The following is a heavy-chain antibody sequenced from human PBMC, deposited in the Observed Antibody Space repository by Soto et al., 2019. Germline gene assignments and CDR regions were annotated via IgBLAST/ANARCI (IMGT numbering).Heavy chain of an antibody. CDR1: GYIFTDYY. CDR2: IDPKSGDT. D-gene: IGHD1-26*01. CDR3: ARYSGKYQGPIDY. J-gene: IGHJ4*02. V-gene: IGHV1-2*02. Sequence: QVQLVQSGAEVKKPGASVKVSCKASGYIFTDYYIHWVRQAPGQGLAWMGWIDPKSGDTAYAQNFQGRVTMTRDASISTAYMELNSLRSDDTAVYFCARYSGKYQGPIDYWGQGTLVTVSS.